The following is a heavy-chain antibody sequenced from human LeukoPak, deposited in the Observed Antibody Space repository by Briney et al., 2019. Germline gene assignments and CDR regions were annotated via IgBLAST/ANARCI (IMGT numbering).Heavy chain of an antibody. V-gene: IGHV3-48*03. D-gene: IGHD3-10*02. Sequence: PGGSLRLSCVASGFTFSSYEMSWVRQAPGKGLEWVSYISSSGSTIYYADSVKGRFTISRYNAKNSLYLQMNSLRAEDTAVYYCAELGITMIGGVWGKGTTVTISS. CDR2: ISSSGSTI. CDR3: AELGITMIGGV. CDR1: GFTFSSYE. J-gene: IGHJ6*04.